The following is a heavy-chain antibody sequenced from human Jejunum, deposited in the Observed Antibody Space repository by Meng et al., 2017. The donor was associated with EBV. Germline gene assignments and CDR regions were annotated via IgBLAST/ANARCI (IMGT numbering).Heavy chain of an antibody. CDR1: GFTFTNSH. CDR3: TDVGGDMI. CDR2: IKRTTDGGTT. Sequence: EVQLVGSGGGLVKPGESLRLSCAAYGFTFTNSHMTWVRQAPGKGLEWVGRIKRTTDGGTTDYAAPVKGRFTISRDDSKNTLYLQMNSLKTEDTAVYYCTDVGGDMIWGQGILVTVFS. V-gene: IGHV3-15*01. J-gene: IGHJ4*02. D-gene: IGHD3-16*01.